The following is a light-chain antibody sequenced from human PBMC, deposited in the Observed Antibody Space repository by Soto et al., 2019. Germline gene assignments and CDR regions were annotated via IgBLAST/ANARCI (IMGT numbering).Light chain of an antibody. CDR1: QSVYSSY. V-gene: IGKV3-20*01. CDR3: QQYGSPPWT. Sequence: EIVLTQSPGTLSLSPGERATLSCRASQSVYSSYLAWHQQKPGQAPRLLISGASSRATGIPDRFSGSGSGTDFNLTISRLEPEDFAVYYCQQYGSPPWTFGQGTKVEIK. CDR2: GAS. J-gene: IGKJ1*01.